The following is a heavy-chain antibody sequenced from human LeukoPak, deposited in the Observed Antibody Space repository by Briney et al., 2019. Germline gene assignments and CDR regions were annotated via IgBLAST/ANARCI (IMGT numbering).Heavy chain of an antibody. CDR1: GFTFSSYW. Sequence: GGSLRLSCAASGFTFSSYWMSWVRQAPGKGLEWVANIKQDGSEKYYVDSVKGRFTISRDNAKNSLYLQMNSLRAEDTAVYYCASVQTGTRDYGDYVGFDYWGQGTLVTVSS. J-gene: IGHJ4*02. CDR3: ASVQTGTRDYGDYVGFDY. CDR2: IKQDGSEK. V-gene: IGHV3-7*01. D-gene: IGHD4-17*01.